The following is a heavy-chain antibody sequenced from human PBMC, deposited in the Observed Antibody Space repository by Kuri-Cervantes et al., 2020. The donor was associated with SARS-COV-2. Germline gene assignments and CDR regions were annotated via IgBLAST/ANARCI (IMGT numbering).Heavy chain of an antibody. D-gene: IGHD1-26*01. CDR3: AKSPVDSGTYLSPAFDF. CDR2: MRGSGGTI. V-gene: IGHV3-23*01. J-gene: IGHJ3*01. CDR1: GFTFSNYA. Sequence: GGSLRLSCAASGFTFSNYAMSWVRQAPGKGLEWVSAMRGSGGTIYYADSVKGRFTISRDNSKNTLYLQMNSLRADDTAVYYCAKSPVDSGTYLSPAFDFWGQGTMVTVSS.